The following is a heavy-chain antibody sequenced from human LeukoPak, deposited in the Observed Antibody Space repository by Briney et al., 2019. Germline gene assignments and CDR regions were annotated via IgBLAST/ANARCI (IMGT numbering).Heavy chain of an antibody. D-gene: IGHD1-14*01. Sequence: PGGSLRLSCAASGFTFSSYAMSWVRQAPGKGLEWVSAISGSGGSTYYADSVKGRFTISRDNAKNSLYLQMNSLRAEDTAVYYCARMWNHEHNDYWGQGTLVTVSS. V-gene: IGHV3-23*01. J-gene: IGHJ4*02. CDR1: GFTFSSYA. CDR2: ISGSGGST. CDR3: ARMWNHEHNDY.